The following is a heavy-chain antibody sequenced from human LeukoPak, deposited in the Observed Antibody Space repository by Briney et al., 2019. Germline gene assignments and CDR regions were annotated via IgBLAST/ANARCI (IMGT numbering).Heavy chain of an antibody. CDR2: IWYDGSNK. CDR3: ARDTVGATDY. V-gene: IGHV3-33*01. Sequence: GGSLRLSCAASGFTFSSYGMHWVRLAPGKGLEWVAVIWYDGSNKYYADSVKGRFTISRDNAKKSLYLQMNSLRAEDTALYYCARDTVGATDYWGQGTLVTVSS. D-gene: IGHD1-26*01. CDR1: GFTFSSYG. J-gene: IGHJ4*02.